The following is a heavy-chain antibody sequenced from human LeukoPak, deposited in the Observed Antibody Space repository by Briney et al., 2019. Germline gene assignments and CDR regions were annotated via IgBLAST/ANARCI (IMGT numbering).Heavy chain of an antibody. CDR1: GGSISSYY. D-gene: IGHD1/OR15-1a*01. CDR2: IYISGST. CDR3: ARQNRVYYYYYYMDV. Sequence: NPSETLSLTCTVSGGSISSYYWSWIRQPPGKGLEWIGYIYISGSTNYNPSLKSRVTISVDTSKNQFSLKLSPVTAADTAVYYCARQNRVYYYYYYMDVWGKGTTVTVSS. J-gene: IGHJ6*03. V-gene: IGHV4-4*09.